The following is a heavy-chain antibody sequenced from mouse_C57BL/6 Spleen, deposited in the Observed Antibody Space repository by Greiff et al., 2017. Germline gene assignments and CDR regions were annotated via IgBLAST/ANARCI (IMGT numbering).Heavy chain of an antibody. Sequence: VKLQQPGAELVMPGASVKLSCKASGYTFTSYWMHWVKQRPGQGLEWIGEIDPSDSYTNYNQKFKGKSTLTVDKSSSTAYMQLSSLTSEDSAVYYCARVGYYGSSLSYFDYWGQGTTLTVSS. D-gene: IGHD1-1*01. J-gene: IGHJ2*01. CDR1: GYTFTSYW. CDR2: IDPSDSYT. V-gene: IGHV1-69*01. CDR3: ARVGYYGSSLSYFDY.